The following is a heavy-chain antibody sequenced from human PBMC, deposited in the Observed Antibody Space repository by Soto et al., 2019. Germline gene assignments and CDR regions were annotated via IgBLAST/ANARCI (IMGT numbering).Heavy chain of an antibody. J-gene: IGHJ6*02. CDR3: ARRSPPPGVAAAGTGGYYYYGMDV. V-gene: IGHV5-51*01. CDR1: GYSFTSYW. D-gene: IGHD6-13*01. CDR2: IYPGDSDT. Sequence: GESLKISCKGSGYSFTSYWIGWVRQMPGKGLEWMGIIYPGDSDTRYSPSFQGQVTISADKSIRTAYLQWSSLKASDTAMYYCARRSPPPGVAAAGTGGYYYYGMDVWGQGTTVTVSS.